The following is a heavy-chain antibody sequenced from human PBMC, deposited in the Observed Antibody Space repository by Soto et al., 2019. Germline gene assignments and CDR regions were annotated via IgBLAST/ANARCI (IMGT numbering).Heavy chain of an antibody. D-gene: IGHD1-26*01. Sequence: QVQVVQSGAEVKEPGSSVKVSCKASGDIFTTYAINWVRQAPGQGLVWMGGIKPAIGPANYAPTFQGRLTITADDLTATAYMDLTSLTSEDTAVYYCARGLLVGHETVDYWGQGTLVTVSS. CDR3: ARGLLVGHETVDY. CDR2: IKPAIGPA. V-gene: IGHV1-69*01. J-gene: IGHJ4*02. CDR1: GDIFTTYA.